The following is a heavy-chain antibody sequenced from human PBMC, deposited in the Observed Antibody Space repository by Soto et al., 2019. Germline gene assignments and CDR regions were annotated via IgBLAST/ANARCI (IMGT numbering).Heavy chain of an antibody. CDR1: GYAFTTYG. Sequence: QVHLVQSGAEVKKPGASVKVSCKGSGYAFTTYGITWVRQAPGQGLEWMGWISAHNGNTNHAQKLQGRVTVTRDTSTSAAYMELRSLRSDDTAVYYCARGRYGDYWGQGAQVTVSS. D-gene: IGHD1-1*01. CDR2: ISAHNGNT. V-gene: IGHV1-18*01. J-gene: IGHJ4*02. CDR3: ARGRYGDY.